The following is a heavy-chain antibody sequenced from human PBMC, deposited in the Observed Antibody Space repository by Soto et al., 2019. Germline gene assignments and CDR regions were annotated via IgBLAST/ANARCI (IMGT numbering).Heavy chain of an antibody. CDR3: ARDALRGGYNPFDY. Sequence: GASVKVSCKASGGTFSSYTISWVRQAPGQGLEWMGRIIPILGIANYAQKFQGRVTITADKSTSTAYMELSSLRSEDTAVYYCARDALRGGYNPFDYWGQGTLVTVSS. V-gene: IGHV1-69*02. D-gene: IGHD5-12*01. CDR1: GGTFSSYT. J-gene: IGHJ4*02. CDR2: IIPILGIA.